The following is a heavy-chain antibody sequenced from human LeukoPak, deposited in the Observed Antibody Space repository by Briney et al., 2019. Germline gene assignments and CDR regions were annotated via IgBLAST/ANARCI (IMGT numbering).Heavy chain of an antibody. D-gene: IGHD6-19*01. CDR3: ARDGYSSGWFGHWLDP. V-gene: IGHV4-59*01. Sequence: PSETLSLTCTVSGGSISSYYWSWIRQPPGKGLEWIGYIYYSGSTNYNPSLKSRVTISVDTSKNQFSLKLSSVTAADTAVYYCARDGYSSGWFGHWLDPWGQGTLVTVSS. CDR1: GGSISSYY. CDR2: IYYSGST. J-gene: IGHJ5*02.